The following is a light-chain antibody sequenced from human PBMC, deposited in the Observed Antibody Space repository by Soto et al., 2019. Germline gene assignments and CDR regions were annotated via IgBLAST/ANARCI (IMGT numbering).Light chain of an antibody. Sequence: QSVLTQPPSASGTPGQRVTISCSGSNSNIGSNTVNWYQQLPGTAPKLLIYSNDQRPSGVPDRFSGSKSGTSASLAISGLQSEDEADYFCAAWDDSLNDYVFGTGTKLTVL. CDR1: NSNIGSNT. CDR2: SND. J-gene: IGLJ1*01. V-gene: IGLV1-44*01. CDR3: AAWDDSLNDYV.